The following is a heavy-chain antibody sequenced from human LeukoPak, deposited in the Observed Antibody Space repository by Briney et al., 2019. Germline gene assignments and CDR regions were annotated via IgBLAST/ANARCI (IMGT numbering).Heavy chain of an antibody. Sequence: GGSLRLSCAASGFTFSSYAMHWVRQAPGKGLEWVAVISYDGSNKYYADSVKGPFTISRDNSKNTLYLQMNSLRAEDTAVYYCARDLGDYYFDYWGQGTLVTVSS. V-gene: IGHV3-30*04. J-gene: IGHJ4*02. CDR1: GFTFSSYA. CDR2: ISYDGSNK. D-gene: IGHD4-17*01. CDR3: ARDLGDYYFDY.